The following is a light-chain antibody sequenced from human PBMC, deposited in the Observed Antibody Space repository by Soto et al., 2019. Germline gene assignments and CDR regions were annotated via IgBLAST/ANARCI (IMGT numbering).Light chain of an antibody. J-gene: IGKJ5*01. CDR2: DAS. CDR3: QQLKSYPIT. CDR1: QNIGTS. Sequence: DIQMTQSPSTLSASVGDRVTITCRASQNIGTSLAWYQQTPVKAPKLLISDASTLESGVPSRFGGSGSGTDFTLTISSLQPEDFAIYYCQQLKSYPITFGQGTRLEI. V-gene: IGKV1-5*01.